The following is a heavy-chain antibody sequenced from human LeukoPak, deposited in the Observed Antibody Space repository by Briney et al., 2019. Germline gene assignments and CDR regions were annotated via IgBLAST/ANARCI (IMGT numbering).Heavy chain of an antibody. CDR2: ISAYNGNT. CDR1: GGTFSSYA. CDR3: ARGDYDFWSGLRTVDY. D-gene: IGHD3-3*01. Sequence: ASVKVSCKASGGTFSSYAISWVRQAPGQGLEWMGWISAYNGNTNYAQKLQGRVTMTTDTSTSTAYMELRSLRSDDTAVYYCARGDYDFWSGLRTVDYWGQGTLVTVSS. J-gene: IGHJ4*02. V-gene: IGHV1-18*01.